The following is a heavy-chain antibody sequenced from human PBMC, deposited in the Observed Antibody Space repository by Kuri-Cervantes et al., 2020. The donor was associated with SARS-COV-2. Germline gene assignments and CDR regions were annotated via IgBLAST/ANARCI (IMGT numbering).Heavy chain of an antibody. J-gene: IGHJ4*02. V-gene: IGHV1-2*02. CDR2: INPNSGGT. Sequence: ASVKVSCKASGGTFSSYAISWVRQAPGQGLEWMGWINPNSGGTNDAQKFQGRVTMTRDTSISIAYMELSRLRSDDTAVYYCASFHTAMGPNYNYYGSGSQDFDYWGQGTLVTVSS. D-gene: IGHD3-10*01. CDR1: GGTFSSYA. CDR3: ASFHTAMGPNYNYYGSGSQDFDY.